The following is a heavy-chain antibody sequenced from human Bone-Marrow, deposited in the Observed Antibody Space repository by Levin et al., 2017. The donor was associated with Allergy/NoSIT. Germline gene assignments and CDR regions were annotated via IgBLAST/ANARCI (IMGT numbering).Heavy chain of an antibody. J-gene: IGHJ4*02. V-gene: IGHV3-53*01. D-gene: IGHD3-3*01. CDR3: ARGQPRDYFWSGYYTY. CDR2: IYSGGST. Sequence: GESLKISCAASGFTVSSNYMSWVRQAPGKGLEWVSVIYSGGSTYYADSVKGRFTISRDNSKNTLYLQMNSLRAEDTAVYYCARGQPRDYFWSGYYTYWGQGTLVTVSS. CDR1: GFTVSSNY.